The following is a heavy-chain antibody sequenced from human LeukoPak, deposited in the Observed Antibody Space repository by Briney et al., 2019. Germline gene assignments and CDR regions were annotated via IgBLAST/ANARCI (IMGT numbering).Heavy chain of an antibody. D-gene: IGHD6-19*01. J-gene: IGHJ3*02. CDR3: ARDFSGWAVAGSLDI. CDR1: GFTFSSNY. Sequence: PGGSLRLSCAASGFTFSSNYMSWVRQAPEKGLEWVSVIYSGGSTYYADSVKGRFTISRDNSKNTLYLQMNSLRAEDTAVYYCARDFSGWAVAGSLDIWGQGTMVTVSS. CDR2: IYSGGST. V-gene: IGHV3-66*02.